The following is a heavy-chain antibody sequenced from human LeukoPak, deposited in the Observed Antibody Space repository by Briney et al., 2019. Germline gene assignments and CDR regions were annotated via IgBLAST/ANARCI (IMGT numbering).Heavy chain of an antibody. CDR2: IIPIFGTA. D-gene: IGHD5-18*01. CDR1: GGTFSSYA. Sequence: SVKVSCKASGGTFSSYAISWVRQAPGQGLEWMGGIIPIFGTANYAQKFQGRVTITADESTSTAYMELSSLRSEDTAVYYCARFKTAMVKGFDYWGQGTLVTVSS. J-gene: IGHJ4*02. V-gene: IGHV1-69*01. CDR3: ARFKTAMVKGFDY.